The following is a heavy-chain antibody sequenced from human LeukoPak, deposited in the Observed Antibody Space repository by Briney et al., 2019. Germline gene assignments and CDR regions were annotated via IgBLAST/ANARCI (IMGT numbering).Heavy chain of an antibody. Sequence: PSETLSLTCAVYGGSFSGYYWSWIRQPPGKGLEWIGEINHSGSTDYNSSLKSRVTISVDTSKKQFSLKLSSVTAADTALYYCARMTYGSNYHGDNAFDIWGQGTMVTVSS. CDR3: ARMTYGSNYHGDNAFDI. CDR2: INHSGST. CDR1: GGSFSGYY. V-gene: IGHV4-34*01. J-gene: IGHJ3*02. D-gene: IGHD4-17*01.